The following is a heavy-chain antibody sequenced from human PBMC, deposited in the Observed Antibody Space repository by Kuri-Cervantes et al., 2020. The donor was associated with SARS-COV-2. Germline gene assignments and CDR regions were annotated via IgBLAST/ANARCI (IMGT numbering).Heavy chain of an antibody. CDR3: ARGRQQWLARGGNWFDP. J-gene: IGHJ5*02. CDR1: GFTFSSYA. CDR2: ISYDGSNK. D-gene: IGHD6-19*01. Sequence: GESLKISCAASGFTFSSYAMHWVRQAPGKGLEWVAVISYDGSNKYYADSVKGRFTISRDNSKNTLYLQMNSLRAEDTAVYYCARGRQQWLARGGNWFDPWGQGTLVTVSS. V-gene: IGHV3-30*07.